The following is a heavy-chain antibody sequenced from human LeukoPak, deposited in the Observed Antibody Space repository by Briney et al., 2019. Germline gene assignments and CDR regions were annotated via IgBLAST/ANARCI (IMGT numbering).Heavy chain of an antibody. J-gene: IGHJ5*02. CDR3: ARWQSPNMFDP. CDR1: GGSISSGGYY. V-gene: IGHV4-31*03. CDR2: IYYSGGT. Sequence: SETLSLTCNVSGGSISSGGYYWSWIRQHPGKGLEWIGYIYYSGGTYYNPSLKSRVTISVDTSKNQFSLKLSSVTAADTAVYYCARWQSPNMFDPWGQGTLVTVSS.